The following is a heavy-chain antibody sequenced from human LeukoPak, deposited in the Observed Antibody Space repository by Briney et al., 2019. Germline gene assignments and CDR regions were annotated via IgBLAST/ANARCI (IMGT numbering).Heavy chain of an antibody. J-gene: IGHJ4*02. V-gene: IGHV3-23*01. CDR2: ISGSGDST. CDR1: GFTFSSYS. Sequence: PGGPLRLCCAAAGFTFSSYSLCWVRQAPGKGLGGVSGISGSGDSTNYADSVKGRFTISRDNSKSTVDLQMNSLRAEETAVYYCARDGGLYSVVLRADYNYFDCWGQGTLVTVSS. CDR3: ARDGGLYSVVLRADYNYFDC. D-gene: IGHD4-11*01.